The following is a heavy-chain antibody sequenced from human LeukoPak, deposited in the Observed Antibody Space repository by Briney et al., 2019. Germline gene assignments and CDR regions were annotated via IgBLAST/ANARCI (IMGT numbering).Heavy chain of an antibody. D-gene: IGHD1-20*01. CDR3: ARTRYNWNPFDY. CDR2: ISHSGIT. CDR1: GYSISSGYY. V-gene: IGHV4-38-2*02. J-gene: IGHJ4*02. Sequence: SETLSLTCTVSGYSISSGYYWGWIRQPPGKGLEWIGSISHSGITYYNPSLKSRVTISVDTSKNQFSLKLSSVTAADTAVYYCARTRYNWNPFDYWGQGTLVTVSS.